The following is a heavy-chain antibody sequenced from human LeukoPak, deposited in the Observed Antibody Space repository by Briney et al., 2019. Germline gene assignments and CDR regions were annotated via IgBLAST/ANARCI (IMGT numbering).Heavy chain of an antibody. J-gene: IGHJ4*02. CDR2: MFHSGSS. V-gene: IGHV4-38-2*02. Sequence: SETLSLTCTVSGYSISIGYYWGWIRQPPGKGLEWIGSMFHSGSSYYNPSLKSRVTISVDTSKNQFSLKLSSVTAADTAVYYCARTGGSYSHFFDYWGQGTLVTVSS. CDR3: ARTGGSYSHFFDY. CDR1: GYSISIGYY. D-gene: IGHD1-26*01.